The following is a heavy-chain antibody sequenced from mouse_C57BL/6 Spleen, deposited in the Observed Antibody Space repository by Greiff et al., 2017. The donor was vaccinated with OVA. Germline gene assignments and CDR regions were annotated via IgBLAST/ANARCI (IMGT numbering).Heavy chain of an antibody. D-gene: IGHD2-4*01. V-gene: IGHV1-59*01. Sequence: VQLQQPGAELVRPGTSVKLSCKASGYTFTSYWMHWVKQRPGQGLEWIGVIDPSDSYTNYNQKFKGKATLTVDTSSSTAYMQLSSLTSEDSAVYYCANYDYDGAMDYWGQGTSVTVSS. J-gene: IGHJ4*01. CDR1: GYTFTSYW. CDR2: IDPSDSYT. CDR3: ANYDYDGAMDY.